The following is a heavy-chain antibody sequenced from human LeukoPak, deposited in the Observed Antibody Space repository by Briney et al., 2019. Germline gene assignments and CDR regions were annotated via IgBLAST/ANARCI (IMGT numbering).Heavy chain of an antibody. CDR2: IYSGGST. J-gene: IGHJ4*02. CDR1: GFTVSRNY. V-gene: IGHV3-66*04. CDR3: ARPAIGDPSSGSYYGALDY. D-gene: IGHD3-10*01. Sequence: GGSLRLSCAASGFTVSRNYMSWVRQAPGEGLEWVSVIYSGGSTYYADSVKGRFTISRDNSKNTLYLQMNSLRAEDTRVYYCARPAIGDPSSGSYYGALDYWGQGTLVTVSS.